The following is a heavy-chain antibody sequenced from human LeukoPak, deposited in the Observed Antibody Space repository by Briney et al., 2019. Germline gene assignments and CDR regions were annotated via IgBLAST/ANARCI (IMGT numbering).Heavy chain of an antibody. CDR3: ARDASSTVIHDHDAFDI. J-gene: IGHJ3*02. Sequence: ASVKVSCKASGYTFTGYCMHWVRQAPGQGLEWMGWINPNSGGTNYAQKFQGRVTMTRDTSISTAYMELSRLRSDDTAVYYCARDASSTVIHDHDAFDIWGQGTMVTVSS. CDR1: GYTFTGYC. D-gene: IGHD2-2*01. CDR2: INPNSGGT. V-gene: IGHV1-2*02.